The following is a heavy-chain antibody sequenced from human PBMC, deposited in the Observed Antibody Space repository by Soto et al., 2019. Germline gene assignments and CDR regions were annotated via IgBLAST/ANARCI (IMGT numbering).Heavy chain of an antibody. CDR1: GGSISSSSYY. CDR2: IYYSGST. Sequence: QLQLQESGPGLVKPSETLSLTCTVSGGSISSSSYYWGWIRQPPGKGLEWIGSIYYSGSTYYNPSLKSRVTISVDTSKNQFSLKLSSVTAADTAVYYCARQGVLDQLLEDYYYYMDVWGKGTTVTVSS. D-gene: IGHD2-2*01. J-gene: IGHJ6*03. V-gene: IGHV4-39*01. CDR3: ARQGVLDQLLEDYYYYMDV.